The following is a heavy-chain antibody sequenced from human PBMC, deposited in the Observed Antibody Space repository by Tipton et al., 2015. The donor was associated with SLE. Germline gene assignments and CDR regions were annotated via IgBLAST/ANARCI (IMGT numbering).Heavy chain of an antibody. CDR3: AGPGVVLMVYANPYYYCGMDV. V-gene: IGHV4-34*01. J-gene: IGHJ6*02. CDR1: GGSFSGYY. Sequence: LRLSCAVYGGSFSGYYWSWIRQPPGKGLEWIGEINHSGSTNYNPSLKSRVTISVDTSKNQFSLKLSSVTAADTAVYYCAGPGVVLMVYANPYYYCGMDVWGQGTTVSVSS. CDR2: INHSGST. D-gene: IGHD2-8*01.